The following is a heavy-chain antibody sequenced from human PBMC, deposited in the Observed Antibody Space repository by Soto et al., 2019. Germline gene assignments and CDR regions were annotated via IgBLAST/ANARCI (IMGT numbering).Heavy chain of an antibody. V-gene: IGHV4-38-2*02. Sequence: PSETRSRTWPVSGYSISSGYYWCCIRQPPGKGLECIGSIYHSGSTYYNPSLKSRVTISVDTSKNQFSLKLSSVTAADTAVYYCARADCSGGSCYGQYYNWFDPWGQGTLVTVSS. D-gene: IGHD2-15*01. CDR3: ARADCSGGSCYGQYYNWFDP. CDR2: IYHSGST. J-gene: IGHJ5*02. CDR1: GYSISSGYY.